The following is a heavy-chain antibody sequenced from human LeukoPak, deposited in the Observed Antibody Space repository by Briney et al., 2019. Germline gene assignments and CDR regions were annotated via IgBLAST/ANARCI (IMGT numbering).Heavy chain of an antibody. V-gene: IGHV3-11*04. CDR3: ARDWVPMAAPNSFDY. Sequence: PGGSLRLSCVVSGFTFSDYYMSWIRRAPGKGLEWLSYISGSGTTIEYADSVKGRFAISRDNSKNTLYLQMNSLRAEDTAVYYCARDWVPMAAPNSFDYWGPGNPGHRLL. CDR2: ISGSGTTI. J-gene: IGHJ4*02. CDR1: GFTFSDYY. D-gene: IGHD3-16*01.